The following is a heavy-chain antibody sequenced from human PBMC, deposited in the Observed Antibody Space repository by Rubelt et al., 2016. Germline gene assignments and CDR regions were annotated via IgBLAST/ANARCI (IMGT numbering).Heavy chain of an antibody. CDR3: ARQLRSYRFSTPDYYFDS. CDR1: GGSFSGYY. J-gene: IGHJ4*02. V-gene: IGHV4-34*01. D-gene: IGHD1-26*01. Sequence: QVQLQQWGAGLLKPSETLSLTCAVYGGSFSGYYWSWIRQPPGKGLEWIASIYFTGPTYSSTSRTGRLTTSVNRSTNPFSLSLTSVTAADTAVYYCARQLRSYRFSTPDYYFDSWGQGALVTVSA. CDR2: IYFTGPT.